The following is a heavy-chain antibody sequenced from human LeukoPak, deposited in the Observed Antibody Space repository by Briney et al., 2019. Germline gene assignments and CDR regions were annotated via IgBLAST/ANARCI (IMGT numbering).Heavy chain of an antibody. CDR2: ISGSGGST. J-gene: IGHJ4*02. CDR3: ARGGCTDGNCYSGGY. CDR1: GFTFSSYA. V-gene: IGHV3-23*01. D-gene: IGHD2-21*02. Sequence: GGSLRLSCAASGFTFSSYAMSWVRQAPGKGLEWVSGISGSGGSTYYADSVKGRFTISRDSAKKTVYLQMNSLRVEDTAVYYCARGGCTDGNCYSGGYWGQGTLVTVSS.